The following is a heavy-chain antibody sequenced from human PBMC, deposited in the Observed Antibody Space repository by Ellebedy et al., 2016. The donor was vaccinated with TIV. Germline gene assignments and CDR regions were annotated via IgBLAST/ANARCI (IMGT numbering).Heavy chain of an antibody. D-gene: IGHD6-19*01. CDR1: GFTFRSYS. Sequence: PGGSLRLSCAASGFTFRSYSMNWVRQAQGKGLEWVSYISGGDTTTYYADSVKGRVTISRDNAKNSLYLQMNSLRDEDTAVYYCARDMAVVATYWYFDLWGRGTRVTVSS. CDR3: ARDMAVVATYWYFDL. V-gene: IGHV3-48*02. CDR2: ISGGDTTT. J-gene: IGHJ2*01.